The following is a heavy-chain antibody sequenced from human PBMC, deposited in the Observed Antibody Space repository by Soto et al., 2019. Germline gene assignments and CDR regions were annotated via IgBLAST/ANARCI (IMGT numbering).Heavy chain of an antibody. V-gene: IGHV1-69*06. J-gene: IGHJ6*02. CDR2: IIPIFGTA. Sequence: ASVKVSCKASGGTFSSYAISWVRQAPGQGLEWMGGIIPIFGTANYAQKFQGRVTITADKSTSTAYMELSSLRSEDTAVHYCARLHLGGWELEGPDMDVWGQGXTVTVYS. CDR3: ARLHLGGWELEGPDMDV. D-gene: IGHD1-26*01. CDR1: GGTFSSYA.